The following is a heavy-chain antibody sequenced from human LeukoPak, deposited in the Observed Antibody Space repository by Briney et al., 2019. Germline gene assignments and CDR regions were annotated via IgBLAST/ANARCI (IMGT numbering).Heavy chain of an antibody. V-gene: IGHV3-11*04. J-gene: IGHJ4*02. Sequence: KSGGSLRLSCAASGFTFSDYYMSWIRQAPGKGLEWVSYISSSGSTIYYADSVKGRFTISRDNAKNSLYLQMNSLRAEDTAVYYCARGYYVFWSGYRLFDYWGQEPLVTVSS. D-gene: IGHD3-3*01. CDR1: GFTFSDYY. CDR3: ARGYYVFWSGYRLFDY. CDR2: ISSSGSTI.